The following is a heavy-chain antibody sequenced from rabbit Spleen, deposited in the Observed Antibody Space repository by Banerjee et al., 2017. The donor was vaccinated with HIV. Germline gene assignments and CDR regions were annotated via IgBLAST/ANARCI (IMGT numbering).Heavy chain of an antibody. CDR1: GFSFSSGND. Sequence: QEQLVESGGGLVQPEGSLTLTCKASGFSFSSGNDICWVRQAPGKGLEWIACLYTGNGKTYYASWARGRFTISKISSTTVTLQMTSLPVADTATFFCARDAGRGPYIDGYFDLWGPGTLVTVS. D-gene: IGHD8-1*01. CDR2: LYTGNGKT. CDR3: ARDAGRGPYIDGYFDL. J-gene: IGHJ4*01. V-gene: IGHV1S45*01.